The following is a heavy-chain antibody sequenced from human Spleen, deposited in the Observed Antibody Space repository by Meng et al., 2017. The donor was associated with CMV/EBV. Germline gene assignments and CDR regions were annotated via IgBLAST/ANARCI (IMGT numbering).Heavy chain of an antibody. Sequence: ASVKVSCKASGYTFTGHYIHWVRQAPGQGLEWMGWINPNSGHTNYAQSLHGRVTMTTDTSINTAFMELSGLRSDDTAVYYCARNVDPAMVKENGFADFWGQGTLVTVSS. CDR2: INPNSGHT. J-gene: IGHJ4*02. D-gene: IGHD5-18*01. CDR1: GYTFTGHY. V-gene: IGHV1-2*02. CDR3: ARNVDPAMVKENGFADF.